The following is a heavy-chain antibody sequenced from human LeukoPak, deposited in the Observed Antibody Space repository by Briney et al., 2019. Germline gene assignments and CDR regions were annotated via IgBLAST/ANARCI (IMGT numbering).Heavy chain of an antibody. CDR1: GFTFSSYS. J-gene: IGHJ4*02. Sequence: GGSLRLSCAASGFTFSSYSMNWVRQAPGKGLGWVSYIISSSSTIYYADSVKGRFTISRDNAKNSLYLQMNSLRAEDTAVYYCARDERYCSGGSCFYFDYWGQGTLVTVSS. CDR2: IISSSSTI. CDR3: ARDERYCSGGSCFYFDY. D-gene: IGHD2-15*01. V-gene: IGHV3-48*01.